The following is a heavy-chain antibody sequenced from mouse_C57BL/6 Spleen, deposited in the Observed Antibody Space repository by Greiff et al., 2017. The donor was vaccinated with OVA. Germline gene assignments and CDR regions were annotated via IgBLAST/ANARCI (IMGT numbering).Heavy chain of an antibody. D-gene: IGHD2-1*01. Sequence: EVQGVESGGDLVKPGGSLKLSCAASGFTFSSYGMSWVRQTPDKRLEWVATISSGGSYTYYPDSVKGRFTISRDNAKNTLYLQMSSLKSEDTAMYYCARQNGNYPYYFDYWGQGTTLTVSS. V-gene: IGHV5-6*01. CDR2: ISSGGSYT. CDR1: GFTFSSYG. CDR3: ARQNGNYPYYFDY. J-gene: IGHJ2*01.